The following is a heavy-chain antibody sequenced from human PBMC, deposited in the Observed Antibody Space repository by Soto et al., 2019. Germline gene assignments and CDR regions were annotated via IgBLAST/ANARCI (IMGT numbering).Heavy chain of an antibody. J-gene: IGHJ4*02. CDR2: INSDGSST. Sequence: EVQLVESGGGLVQPGGSLRLSCAASGFTFNSYWMHWVRQAPGKRMVWVSRINSDGSSTYYADSVKGRFTRSRDNATNTLYLQMHSLRAEDTAVYYCATHLPNYWGQGTLVTFSS. CDR1: GFTFNSYW. CDR3: ATHLPNY. V-gene: IGHV3-74*01.